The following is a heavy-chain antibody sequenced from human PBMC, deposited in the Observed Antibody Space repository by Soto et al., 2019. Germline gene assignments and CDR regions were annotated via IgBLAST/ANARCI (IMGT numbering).Heavy chain of an antibody. J-gene: IGHJ4*02. CDR1: GFTFNTYA. Sequence: PGGSLRLSCSASGFTFNTYAMHWVRQAPGKGLEYVSAISSDGGTTYYADSVKGRFTISRDNSKNTLYLQMSSLRAEDTAVYYCVKGGYGSSWLNDFDYWGQGALVTVSS. V-gene: IGHV3-64D*08. CDR2: ISSDGGTT. CDR3: VKGGYGSSWLNDFDY. D-gene: IGHD6-13*01.